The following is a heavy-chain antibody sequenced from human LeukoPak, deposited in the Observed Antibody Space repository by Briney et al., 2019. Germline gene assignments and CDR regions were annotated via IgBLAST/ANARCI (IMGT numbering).Heavy chain of an antibody. CDR1: GGTFNNYA. J-gene: IGHJ5*02. V-gene: IGHV1-69*05. CDR3: ARDLGKGNLGDS. CDR2: IIPVFGTA. D-gene: IGHD1-26*01. Sequence: ASVKVSCKACGGTFNNYAISWVRQAPGQGLEWMGGIIPVFGTAHYGQNFQGRVTITTDEFTSTVYMEFIRLRSEDTAVYHCARDLGKGNLGDSWGQGTLVTLSS.